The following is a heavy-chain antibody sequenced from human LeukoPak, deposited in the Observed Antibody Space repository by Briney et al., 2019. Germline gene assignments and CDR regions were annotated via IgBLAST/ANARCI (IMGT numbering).Heavy chain of an antibody. D-gene: IGHD4-17*01. V-gene: IGHV4-31*03. J-gene: IGHJ4*02. Sequence: ASETLSLTCTVSGGSISSGGYYWSWIRQHPGKGLEWIGYIYYSGSTYYNPSLKSRVTISVDTSKNQFSLKLSSVTAADTAVYYCARVRHGDYVFDYWGQGTLVTVSS. CDR1: GGSISSGGYY. CDR2: IYYSGST. CDR3: ARVRHGDYVFDY.